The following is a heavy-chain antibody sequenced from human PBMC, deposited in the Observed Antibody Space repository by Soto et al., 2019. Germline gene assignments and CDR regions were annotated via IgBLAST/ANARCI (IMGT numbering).Heavy chain of an antibody. CDR1: GYTFTSYG. J-gene: IGHJ4*02. Sequence: ASVKVPCKASGYTFTSYGISWVRQAPGQGLEWMGWISAYNGNTNYAQKLQGRVTMTTDTSTSTAYMELRSLRSDDTAVYYCARLMTTVTTYDYWGQGTLVTVSS. D-gene: IGHD4-17*01. CDR2: ISAYNGNT. CDR3: ARLMTTVTTYDY. V-gene: IGHV1-18*04.